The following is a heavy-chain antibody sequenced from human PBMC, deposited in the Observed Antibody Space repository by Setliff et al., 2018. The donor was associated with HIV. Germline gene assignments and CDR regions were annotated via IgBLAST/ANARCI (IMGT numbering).Heavy chain of an antibody. CDR2: ISGSGGST. J-gene: IGHJ6*03. CDR1: GFTFSSYA. V-gene: IGHV3-23*01. Sequence: GSLRLSCAASGFTFSSYAMSWVRQAPGKGLEWVSAISGSGGSTYYADSVKGRFTISRDNSKNTLYLQMNSLRAEDTAVYYCAKDQGGKLWDYYYYMDVWGKGTTVTVSS. CDR3: AKDQGGKLWDYYYYMDV. D-gene: IGHD5-18*01.